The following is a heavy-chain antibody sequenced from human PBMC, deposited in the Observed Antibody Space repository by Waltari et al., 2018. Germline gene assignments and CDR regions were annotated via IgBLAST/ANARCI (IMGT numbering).Heavy chain of an antibody. D-gene: IGHD1-7*01. CDR1: GFTFSSYW. Sequence: EVQLVESGGGLVQPGESLRLSCAASGFTFSSYWMHWVRQAPGKGLAWVSRINTDWSSTSYADSVMGRSTISRDNAKNTLYLQMNSLTVDDTAVYYCAELSSSAFHIWGQGTMVTVSS. V-gene: IGHV3-74*01. CDR2: INTDWSST. J-gene: IGHJ3*02. CDR3: AELSSSAFHI.